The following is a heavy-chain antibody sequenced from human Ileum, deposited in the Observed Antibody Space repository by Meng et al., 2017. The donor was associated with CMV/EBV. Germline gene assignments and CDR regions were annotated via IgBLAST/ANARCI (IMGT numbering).Heavy chain of an antibody. Sequence: ASVKVSCKAAGYTFTSYGISWVRQAPGQGVEGMGWISVYNGNTNYAQKLQGRVTMITDTSTSTAYMELRSLRSDDTAMYYCVGGGRDGMDVWGQGTTVTVSS. V-gene: IGHV1-18*01. J-gene: IGHJ6*02. D-gene: IGHD2-15*01. CDR1: GYTFTSYG. CDR3: VGGGRDGMDV. CDR2: ISVYNGNT.